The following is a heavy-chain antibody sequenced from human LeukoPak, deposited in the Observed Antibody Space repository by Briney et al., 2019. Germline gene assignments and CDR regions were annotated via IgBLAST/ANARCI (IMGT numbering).Heavy chain of an antibody. CDR2: IHYSGST. Sequence: SETLSLTCTVSGCSISSYYRSWIRQPPGKGLEWIGYIHYSGSTNNNPSLKSRGTISVDTTNNQFSLKLSSVNAADTAVYYCAREPGSGYEEHFDYWGQGTLVSVPS. CDR3: AREPGSGYEEHFDY. D-gene: IGHD5-12*01. J-gene: IGHJ4*02. CDR1: GCSISSYY. V-gene: IGHV4-59*01.